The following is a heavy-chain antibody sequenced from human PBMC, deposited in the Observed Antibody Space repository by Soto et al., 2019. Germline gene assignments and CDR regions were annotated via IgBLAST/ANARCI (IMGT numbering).Heavy chain of an antibody. V-gene: IGHV3-23*01. J-gene: IGHJ4*02. CDR2: ISSSSGLT. Sequence: EVQLLESGGDLVQPGGSLRLSCAASGFTFSSYAMSWVRQAPGKGLEWVSGISSSSGLTYYADSVKGRFIISRDNSKNTLFLQMNSLRDEDTAVYYCAKLWSSVTPNYWGQGTLVTVSS. CDR3: AKLWSSVTPNY. D-gene: IGHD2-21*02. CDR1: GFTFSSYA.